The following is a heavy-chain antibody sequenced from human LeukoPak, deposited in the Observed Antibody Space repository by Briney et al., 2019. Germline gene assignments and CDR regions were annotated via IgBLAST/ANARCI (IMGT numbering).Heavy chain of an antibody. D-gene: IGHD6-13*01. CDR2: ISVSGGDT. V-gene: IGHV3-23*01. CDR3: AKDRPYITSWYGAGDY. Sequence: GGSLRLSCEASGFTFSSYWMSWVRQAPGKGLEWVSSISVSGGDTYSADSVKGRFTISRDNSKNTLYLQMNSLRAEDTAVYYCAKDRPYITSWYGAGDYWGQGTLVAVSS. CDR1: GFTFSSYW. J-gene: IGHJ4*02.